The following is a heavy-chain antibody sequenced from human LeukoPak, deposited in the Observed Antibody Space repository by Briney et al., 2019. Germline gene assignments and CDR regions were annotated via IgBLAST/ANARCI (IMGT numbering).Heavy chain of an antibody. V-gene: IGHV1-2*04. J-gene: IGHJ6*02. CDR3: ARDLEYSSGWSPNGGMDV. D-gene: IGHD6-19*01. CDR2: INPNSGGI. CDR1: GYTFTGFA. Sequence: ASVKVSCKASGYTFTGFAMHWVGPAPGQGLEWMGWINPNSGGINYAKKFQGWVTMTRDKSISTAYMELSRLRSDDTAVYYCARDLEYSSGWSPNGGMDVWGQGTTVTVSS.